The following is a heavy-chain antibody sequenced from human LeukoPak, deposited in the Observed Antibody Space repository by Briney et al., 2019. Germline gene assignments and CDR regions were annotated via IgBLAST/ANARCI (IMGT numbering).Heavy chain of an antibody. CDR1: GGSFSGYY. J-gene: IGHJ4*02. CDR3: ARGQGQLAF. V-gene: IGHV4-34*01. D-gene: IGHD6-6*01. CDR2: INHSGST. Sequence: KPSETLSLTCAVYGGSFSGYYWSWIRQPPGKGLEWIGEINHSGSTNYNPSLKSRVTISVDTSKNQFSLKLSSVTAADTAVYYCARGQGQLAFWGQETWSPSPQ.